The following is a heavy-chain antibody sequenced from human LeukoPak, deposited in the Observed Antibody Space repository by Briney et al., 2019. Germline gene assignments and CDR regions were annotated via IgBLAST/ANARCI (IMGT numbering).Heavy chain of an antibody. Sequence: ASVKVSCKASGYSFSGHYIHWVRQAPGQGLEWMGQINPNSAASHYAQKFQDRVTMTSDTSINMAYMELRSLRSDDTAMYYCARANNWNYALGYWGQGTLVTVSS. CDR2: INPNSAAS. CDR3: ARANNWNYALGY. J-gene: IGHJ4*02. V-gene: IGHV1-2*06. CDR1: GYSFSGHY. D-gene: IGHD1-7*01.